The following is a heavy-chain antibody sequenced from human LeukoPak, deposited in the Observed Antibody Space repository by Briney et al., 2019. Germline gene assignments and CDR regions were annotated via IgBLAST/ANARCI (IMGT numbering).Heavy chain of an antibody. V-gene: IGHV4-39*01. CDR2: IYYSGST. J-gene: IGHJ4*02. CDR1: GGSISRTSYY. CDR3: ATPPTDDDY. Sequence: PSETLSLTCTVSGGSISRTSYYWGWIRQPPGKGLEWIGSIYYSGSTYYNPSLKSRVTISVDTSKNQFSLKLSSVTAADTAVYYCATPPTDDDYWGQGTLVTVSS.